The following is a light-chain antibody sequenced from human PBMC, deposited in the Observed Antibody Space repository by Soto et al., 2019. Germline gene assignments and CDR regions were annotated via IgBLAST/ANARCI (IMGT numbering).Light chain of an antibody. Sequence: QSALTQPRSVSGSPGHSVTISCTGTSSDVGAYNYVSWYQQHPGKAPKLIIYDVNKRPSGVPDRFSGSKSGNTASLTISGLQAEDEGDYYCAAWDDNLSGWVFGGGTKLTVL. V-gene: IGLV2-11*01. CDR1: SSDVGAYNY. CDR3: AAWDDNLSGWV. CDR2: DVN. J-gene: IGLJ3*02.